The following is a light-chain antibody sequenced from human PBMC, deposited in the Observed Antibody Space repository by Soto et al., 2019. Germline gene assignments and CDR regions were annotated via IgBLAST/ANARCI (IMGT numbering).Light chain of an antibody. Sequence: QTVVTQPPSVSGAPGQRVTISCTGSSSNIGAGYDVHWYQQLPGTAPKLLIYGNSNRPSAVPDRFSGSKSGTSASLAITGLQAEDEADYYCQSYDISLSGVVFGGGTKLTVL. CDR2: GNS. J-gene: IGLJ2*01. CDR1: SSNIGAGYD. CDR3: QSYDISLSGVV. V-gene: IGLV1-40*01.